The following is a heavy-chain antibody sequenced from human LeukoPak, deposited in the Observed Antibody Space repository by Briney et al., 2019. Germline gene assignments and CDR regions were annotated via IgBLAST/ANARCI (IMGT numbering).Heavy chain of an antibody. D-gene: IGHD3-10*01. J-gene: IGHJ4*02. CDR3: ARVHIVTGTYFDS. CDR2: VYTSYFT. Sequence: SETLSLTCTISGDSMSGYSWSWLRQPAGKELEWIGRVYTSYFTEYNLSLDGRVTMSIDTSKNQFSLMLDSVTAADTAIYYCARVHIVTGTYFDSWGQGALVTVSS. V-gene: IGHV4-4*07. CDR1: GDSMSGYS.